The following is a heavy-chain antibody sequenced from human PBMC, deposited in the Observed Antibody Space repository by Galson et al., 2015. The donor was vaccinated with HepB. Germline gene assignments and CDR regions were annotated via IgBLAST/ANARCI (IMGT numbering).Heavy chain of an antibody. CDR1: GYRFSNYW. J-gene: IGHJ6*02. CDR3: ARACSGGSCYSNYYSGLDV. Sequence: QSGAEVKKPGESLKISCKGSGYRFSNYWIGWVRQMPGKGLEWMGIIYPGDSDTRYSPSFQGQVTISADKSISTAYLQWSSRKASDTAMYYCARACSGGSCYSNYYSGLDVWGQGTTVTVSS. CDR2: IYPGDSDT. D-gene: IGHD2-15*01. V-gene: IGHV5-51*01.